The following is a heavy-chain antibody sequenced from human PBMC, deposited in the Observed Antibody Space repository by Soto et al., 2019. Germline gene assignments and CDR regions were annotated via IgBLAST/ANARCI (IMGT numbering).Heavy chain of an antibody. J-gene: IGHJ4*02. CDR3: ARQGADCSGGSCYFTDFDY. CDR1: GGSISSYY. V-gene: IGHV4-59*08. CDR2: IYYSGST. D-gene: IGHD2-15*01. Sequence: TLSLTCPVSGGSISSYYWSWIRQPPGKGLEWIGYIYYSGSTNYNPSLKSRVTISVDTSKNQFSLKLSSVTAADTAVYYCARQGADCSGGSCYFTDFDYWGQGTLVTVSS.